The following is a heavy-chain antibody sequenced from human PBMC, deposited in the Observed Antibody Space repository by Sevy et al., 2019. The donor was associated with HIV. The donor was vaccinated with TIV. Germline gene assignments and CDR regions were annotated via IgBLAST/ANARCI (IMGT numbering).Heavy chain of an antibody. J-gene: IGHJ5*02. CDR3: SKGGSGTGWFDP. CDR1: GFTFGDYA. Sequence: GGSLRLSCKASGFTFGDYAMSWFRQAPGKGLEWVGFIRSKASGGTTQYAASVKGRFTISRDDSESIAYLQMNSLKIEDTAVYYCSKGGSGTGWFDPWGQGTLVTVSS. V-gene: IGHV3-49*03. CDR2: IRSKASGGTT. D-gene: IGHD3-10*01.